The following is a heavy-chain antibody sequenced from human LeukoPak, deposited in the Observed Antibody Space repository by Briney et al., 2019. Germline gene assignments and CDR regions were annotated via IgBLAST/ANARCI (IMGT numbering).Heavy chain of an antibody. Sequence: GGSLRLSCTASGFTVSNNYMTWVRQAPGKGLEGVSVIYGSGSTSYADSVKGRFTISRDSSKNTLYLQMDSLRAEDTAVYYCARGMPATAIRPYFDSWGQGTLVTVSS. CDR1: GFTVSNNY. V-gene: IGHV3-66*01. J-gene: IGHJ4*02. D-gene: IGHD2-2*02. CDR2: IYGSGST. CDR3: ARGMPATAIRPYFDS.